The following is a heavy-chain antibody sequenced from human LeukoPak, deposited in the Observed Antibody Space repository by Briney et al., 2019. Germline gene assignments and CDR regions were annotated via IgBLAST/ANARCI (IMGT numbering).Heavy chain of an antibody. CDR2: IYHTGST. V-gene: IGHV4-4*02. Sequence: PSETLSLTCAVSGDSMISTNWWSWVRPPPGKGLELIGEIYHTGSTNYNPSLQSRVTISIDKSKNQFSLRLSSVTAADTAFYYCARRGGFFDFWGQGTLVTVSS. D-gene: IGHD3-16*01. CDR1: GDSMISTNW. J-gene: IGHJ4*02. CDR3: ARRGGFFDF.